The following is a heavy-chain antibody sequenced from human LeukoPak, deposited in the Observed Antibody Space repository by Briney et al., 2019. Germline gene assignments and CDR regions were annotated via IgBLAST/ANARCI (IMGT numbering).Heavy chain of an antibody. CDR1: GFTFSSYW. V-gene: IGHV3-7*01. CDR2: IKQDGSEK. Sequence: GGSLRLSCAASGFTFSSYWMSWVRQAPGKGLEWVANIKQDGSEKYYVDSVKGRFTISRDNAMNSLYLQMNSLRAEDTAVYYCARDPTLRYFDWSAVYYYGMDVWGQGTTVTVSS. J-gene: IGHJ6*02. CDR3: ARDPTLRYFDWSAVYYYGMDV. D-gene: IGHD3-9*01.